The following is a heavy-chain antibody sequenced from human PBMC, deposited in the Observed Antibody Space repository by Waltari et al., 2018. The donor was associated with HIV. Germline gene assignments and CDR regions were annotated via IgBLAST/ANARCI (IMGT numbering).Heavy chain of an antibody. CDR1: GYTFTDYA. V-gene: IGHV1-3*01. Sequence: QVQLVQSGAEVRKPGASVKVSCKASGYTFTDYAMHWVRQAPGQRLEWMGRINAGNGKTKYSHKLQGRVTITRATSASTAYMELSSLRSQDTAVYYCAMSLGVSSAGTPLDVWGQGTTVTVSS. D-gene: IGHD6-13*01. CDR2: INAGNGKT. J-gene: IGHJ6*02. CDR3: AMSLGVSSAGTPLDV.